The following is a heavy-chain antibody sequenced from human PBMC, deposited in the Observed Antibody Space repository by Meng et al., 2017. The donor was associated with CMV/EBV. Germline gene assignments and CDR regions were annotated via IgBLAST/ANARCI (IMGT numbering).Heavy chain of an antibody. D-gene: IGHD5-18*01. CDR1: GFTFSSYS. CDR3: ARDRTQWIQLWLQSDY. V-gene: IGHV3-48*04. CDR2: ISSSSSTI. J-gene: IGHJ4*02. Sequence: GESLKISCAASGFTFSSYSMNWVRQAPGKGLEWVSYISSSSSTIYYADSVKGRFTISRDNAKNSLYLQMNSLRAEDTAVYYRARDRTQWIQLWLQSDYWGQGTLVTVSS.